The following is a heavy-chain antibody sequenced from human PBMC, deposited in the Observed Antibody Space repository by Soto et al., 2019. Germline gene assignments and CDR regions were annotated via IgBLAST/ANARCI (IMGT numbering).Heavy chain of an antibody. D-gene: IGHD5-12*01. Sequence: EVQLVESGGGLVQPGRSLRLSCAASGFTFSSYWMSWVRQAPGKGLEWVANIKQDGSEKYYVDSVKGRFTISRDNAKNSLYLQMNSLRAEDTAVHYCARTQWLRFSFDYWGQGTLVTVSS. CDR2: IKQDGSEK. V-gene: IGHV3-7*04. CDR3: ARTQWLRFSFDY. J-gene: IGHJ4*02. CDR1: GFTFSSYW.